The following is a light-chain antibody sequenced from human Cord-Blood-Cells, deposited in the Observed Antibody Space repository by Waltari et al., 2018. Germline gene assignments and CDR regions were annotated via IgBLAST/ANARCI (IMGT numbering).Light chain of an antibody. CDR2: KAS. CDR1: QSISSW. CDR3: QQYKIYSPWT. Sequence: DIQMTQSPSTLTASVGDRVTITCRASQSISSWVAWYQQKPGKAPKLLIDKASSLESGFPSRFSGSGSGTEFTLTISSLQPDDFATYYCQQYKIYSPWTFGQGTKVEIK. J-gene: IGKJ1*01. V-gene: IGKV1-5*03.